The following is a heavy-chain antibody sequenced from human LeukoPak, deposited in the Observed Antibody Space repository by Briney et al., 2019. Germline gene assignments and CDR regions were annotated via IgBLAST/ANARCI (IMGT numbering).Heavy chain of an antibody. CDR3: ARVQAYYYGSGSFDY. V-gene: IGHV4-39*07. Sequence: KPSETLSLTCTVSGGSISSSSYYWGWIRQPPGKGLEWIGSIYYSGSTYYNPSLKSRVTISVDTSKNQFSLKLSSVTAADTAVYYCARVQAYYYGSGSFDYWGQGTLVTVSS. CDR1: GGSISSSSYY. J-gene: IGHJ4*02. CDR2: IYYSGST. D-gene: IGHD3-10*01.